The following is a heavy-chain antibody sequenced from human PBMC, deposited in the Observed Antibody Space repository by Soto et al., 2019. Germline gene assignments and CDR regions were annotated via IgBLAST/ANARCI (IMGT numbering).Heavy chain of an antibody. Sequence: QVQLVQSGAEVKKPGASVKVSCKASGYTFTSYAMHWVRQAPGQRLEWMGWINAGNGNTKYSQKFQGRVTITRDTSASTAYMELSSLRSEDTAVYYCAKAAMVPGPRLYYYYGMDVWGQGTTVTVSS. CDR2: INAGNGNT. D-gene: IGHD5-18*01. CDR3: AKAAMVPGPRLYYYYGMDV. V-gene: IGHV1-3*01. CDR1: GYTFTSYA. J-gene: IGHJ6*02.